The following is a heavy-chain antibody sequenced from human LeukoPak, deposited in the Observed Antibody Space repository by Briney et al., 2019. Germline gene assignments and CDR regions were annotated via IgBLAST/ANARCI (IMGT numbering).Heavy chain of an antibody. CDR1: GGSISSSSYY. Sequence: SETLSLTCSVSGGSISSSSYYWGWIRQLPGKGLEWIGTIYYNGDTYYNPSLKSRVTVSIDTSKNQFSLKLSSVTVADTAVYYCAKSGNYYDSSWFVFANDDAFDIWGQGTMVTVSS. V-gene: IGHV4-39*07. CDR3: AKSGNYYDSSWFVFANDDAFDI. D-gene: IGHD3-22*01. J-gene: IGHJ3*02. CDR2: IYYNGDT.